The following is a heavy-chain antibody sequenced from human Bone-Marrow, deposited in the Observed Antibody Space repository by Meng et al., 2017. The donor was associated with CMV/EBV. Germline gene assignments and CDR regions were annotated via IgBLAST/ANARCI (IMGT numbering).Heavy chain of an antibody. D-gene: IGHD3-16*01. CDR1: GFSVSSYY. J-gene: IGHJ6*02. CDR3: ARGIAPYNYYYYGMDV. CDR2: IYSGGDT. V-gene: IGHV3-66*02. Sequence: GESLKISCAASGFSVSSYYMSWVRQAPGKELEWVSIIYSGGDTYYADSVKGRFTISRDNSKNTLYLQMNSLRAEDTAVYYCARGIAPYNYYYYGMDVWGQGTTVTVSS.